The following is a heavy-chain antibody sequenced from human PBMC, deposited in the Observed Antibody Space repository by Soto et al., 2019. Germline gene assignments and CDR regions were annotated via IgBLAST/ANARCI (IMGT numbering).Heavy chain of an antibody. D-gene: IGHD2-15*01. CDR2: IYWDGDE. CDR1: GFSVSTSGVG. CDR3: AHKGGRGAGMDV. J-gene: IGHJ6*02. Sequence: QITLKESGPTLVEPTQTLTLTCTFSGFSVSTSGVGVAWIRQPPGKALEWLALIYWDGDECYSPFLQSRVTITKDTSKNQVVLTMTNMDPVDTATYYCAHKGGRGAGMDVWGQGTTVTVSS. V-gene: IGHV2-5*02.